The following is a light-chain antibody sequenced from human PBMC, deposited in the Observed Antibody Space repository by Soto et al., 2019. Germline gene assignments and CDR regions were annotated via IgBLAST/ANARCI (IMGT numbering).Light chain of an antibody. CDR3: YSYAGSSTNV. J-gene: IGLJ1*01. CDR1: SSDVGSYNL. Sequence: QSVLTQPASVSGSPGQSITISCTGTSSDVGSYNLVSWYQQHPGKAPKLMIYEVSKRPSGVSNRFSGSKSGNTASLTISGLQAVDEADYYCYSYAGSSTNVFGTGTKVTVL. CDR2: EVS. V-gene: IGLV2-23*02.